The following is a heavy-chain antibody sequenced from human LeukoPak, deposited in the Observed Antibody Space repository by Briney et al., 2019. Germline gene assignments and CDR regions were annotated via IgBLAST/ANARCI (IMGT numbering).Heavy chain of an antibody. CDR1: GFTFSSYA. Sequence: GGSLRLSCAASGFTFSSYAMHWVRQAPGKGLEWVAVISYDGSNKYYADSVKGRFTISRGNSKNTLYLQMNSLRAEDTAVYYCAKGGYSGYENYYFDYWGQGTLVTVSS. V-gene: IGHV3-30-3*01. D-gene: IGHD5-12*01. CDR3: AKGGYSGYENYYFDY. CDR2: ISYDGSNK. J-gene: IGHJ4*02.